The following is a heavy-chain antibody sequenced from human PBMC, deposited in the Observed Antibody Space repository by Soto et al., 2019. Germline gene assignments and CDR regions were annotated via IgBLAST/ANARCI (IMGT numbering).Heavy chain of an antibody. CDR3: ARDLVRVDFWSGYFPHYYYYGMDV. CDR2: INPSGGST. V-gene: IGHV1-46*01. Sequence: ASVKVSCEASGYTFTSYAMHWVRQAPGQVHEWMGIINPSGGSTNYAQKFQGRVTMTRDTSISTAYMELSRLRSDDTAVYYCARDLVRVDFWSGYFPHYYYYGMDVWGQGTTVTVSS. D-gene: IGHD3-3*01. CDR1: GYTFTSYA. J-gene: IGHJ6*02.